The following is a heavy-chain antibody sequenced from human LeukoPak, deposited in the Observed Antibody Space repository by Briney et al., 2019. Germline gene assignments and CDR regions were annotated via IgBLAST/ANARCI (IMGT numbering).Heavy chain of an antibody. D-gene: IGHD3-22*01. J-gene: IGHJ5*02. CDR2: IYYSGST. Sequence: SETLSLTCTVSGRSISSYYWSWIRQPPGKGLEWIGYIYYSGSTNYNPSLKSRVTISVDTSKNQFSLKLSSVTAADTAVYYCARDHSYDSSGYPRFDPWGQGTLVTVSS. V-gene: IGHV4-59*01. CDR1: GRSISSYY. CDR3: ARDHSYDSSGYPRFDP.